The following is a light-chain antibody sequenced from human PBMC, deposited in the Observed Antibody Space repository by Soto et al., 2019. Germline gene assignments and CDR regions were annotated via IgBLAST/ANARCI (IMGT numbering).Light chain of an antibody. CDR2: GAS. V-gene: IGKV3-20*01. CDR1: QSVTSTY. Sequence: EMVLTQSPGTLSLSPGERATLSCRASQSVTSTYFAWYQQIPGQAPRLLIYGASSRATGIPDRFSGRGSGTDFTLTISRLEPEDFTVYYCQQYSNSPYTFGQGTRLEIK. CDR3: QQYSNSPYT. J-gene: IGKJ5*01.